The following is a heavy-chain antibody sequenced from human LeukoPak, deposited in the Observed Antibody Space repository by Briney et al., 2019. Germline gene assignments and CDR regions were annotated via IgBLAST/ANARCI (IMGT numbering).Heavy chain of an antibody. CDR3: AGLQADADSDI. Sequence: ASAKASSKAAGSSFTSNGISWRRRPPGQRLEWLGRIRDYNGNTNSAQKLQGRVTMTTDTSTRTAYMELRSLRSDDTAVYYCAGLQADADSDIWGQGTLATVSS. CDR1: GSSFTSNG. J-gene: IGHJ3*02. V-gene: IGHV1-18*01. D-gene: IGHD2-2*01. CDR2: IRDYNGNT.